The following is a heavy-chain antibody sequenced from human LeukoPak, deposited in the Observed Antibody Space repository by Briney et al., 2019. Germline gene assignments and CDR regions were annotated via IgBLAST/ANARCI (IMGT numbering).Heavy chain of an antibody. J-gene: IGHJ4*02. D-gene: IGHD6-13*01. Sequence: SETLSLTCTVSGGSIRSSYYYWGWIRQPPGKGLEWIGSIYDSGSTYYNPSPKSRVTISVDTSKNQFSLKLSPVTAADTAVYYCARGRIAAAGKAGYYFDYWGQGTLVTVSS. V-gene: IGHV4-39*07. CDR1: GGSIRSSYYY. CDR2: IYDSGST. CDR3: ARGRIAAAGKAGYYFDY.